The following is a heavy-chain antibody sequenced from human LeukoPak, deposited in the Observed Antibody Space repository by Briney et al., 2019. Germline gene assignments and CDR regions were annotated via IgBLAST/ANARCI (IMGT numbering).Heavy chain of an antibody. Sequence: PGRSLRLSCAASGFTFSSYGMHCVRQAPGKGLEWVAVISYDGSNKYYADSVKGRFTISRDNSKNTLYLQMNSLRAEDTAVYYCAKVPLYDSSGQYFDYWGQGTLVTVSS. V-gene: IGHV3-30*18. D-gene: IGHD3-22*01. CDR2: ISYDGSNK. CDR1: GFTFSSYG. CDR3: AKVPLYDSSGQYFDY. J-gene: IGHJ4*02.